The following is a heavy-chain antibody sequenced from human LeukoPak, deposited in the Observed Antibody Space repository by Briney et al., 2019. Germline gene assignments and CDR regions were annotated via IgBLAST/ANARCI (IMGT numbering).Heavy chain of an antibody. CDR2: INHSGSI. J-gene: IGHJ4*02. V-gene: IGHV4-34*01. Sequence: SXXXSLXXAVYXGSFSGYYWSXXRXPPGXXXXXSGEINHSGSINYNPSLKSRVTISVDTSKNQFSLKLSSVTAADTAVYYCARYYYDSGNYYPIFDYWGQGTLVTVSS. CDR3: ARYYYDSGNYYPIFDY. CDR1: XGSFSGYY. D-gene: IGHD3-10*01.